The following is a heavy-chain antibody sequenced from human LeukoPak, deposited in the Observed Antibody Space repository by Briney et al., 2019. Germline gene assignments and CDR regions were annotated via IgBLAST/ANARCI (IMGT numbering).Heavy chain of an antibody. CDR2: INPSGGST. D-gene: IGHD3-10*01. J-gene: IGHJ4*02. Sequence: GASVKVSCKASGYTFTSYYMHWVGQAPGQGLEWMGIINPSGGSTSYAQKFQGRVTLTTDTSTTTAYMELRSLRSADTAVYYCARDIENHSGSGAYFDYWGQGSLVTVSS. V-gene: IGHV1-46*01. CDR1: GYTFTSYY. CDR3: ARDIENHSGSGAYFDY.